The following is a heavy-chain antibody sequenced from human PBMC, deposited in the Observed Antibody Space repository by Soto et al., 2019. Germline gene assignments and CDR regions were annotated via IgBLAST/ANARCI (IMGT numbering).Heavy chain of an antibody. CDR3: AHTGRGYHHFEY. J-gene: IGHJ4*02. V-gene: IGHV2-5*02. D-gene: IGHD3-16*02. Sequence: GLDLEWLALIYWDDDKRYSPSLKSRLTITKDTSKNQVDLTMTNMDPVDTATYYCAHTGRGYHHFEYWGQGTLVTVSS. CDR2: IYWDDDK.